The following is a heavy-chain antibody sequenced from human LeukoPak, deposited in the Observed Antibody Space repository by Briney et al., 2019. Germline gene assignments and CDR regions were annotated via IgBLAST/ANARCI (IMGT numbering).Heavy chain of an antibody. Sequence: SETLSLTCAVYGGSFSGYYWSWIRQPPGKGLEWIGEINHSGSTNCNPSLKSRVTISVDTSKNQFSLKLSSVTAADTAVYYCARGPLGYCSSTSCYVSVYYYYYMDVWGKGTTVTVSS. CDR2: INHSGST. J-gene: IGHJ6*03. V-gene: IGHV4-34*01. CDR3: ARGPLGYCSSTSCYVSVYYYYYMDV. CDR1: GGSFSGYY. D-gene: IGHD2-2*01.